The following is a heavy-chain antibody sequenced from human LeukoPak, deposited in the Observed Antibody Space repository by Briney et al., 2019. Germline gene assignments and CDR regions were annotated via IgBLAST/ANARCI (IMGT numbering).Heavy chain of an antibody. CDR1: GFPFSSYG. Sequence: GGSLSLSCAASGFPFSSYGMHWVRQAPGKGLEWVAVISYDGSNKYYADSVKGRFTISRDNSKNTLYLQMNSLRVEDTAVYYCAKDLGIAVAPAGYFDYWGQGTLVTVSS. CDR2: ISYDGSNK. CDR3: AKDLGIAVAPAGYFDY. V-gene: IGHV3-30*18. D-gene: IGHD6-19*01. J-gene: IGHJ4*02.